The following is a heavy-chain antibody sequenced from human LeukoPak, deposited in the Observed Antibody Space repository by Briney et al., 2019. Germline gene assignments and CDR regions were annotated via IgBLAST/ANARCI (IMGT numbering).Heavy chain of an antibody. V-gene: IGHV4-39*01. CDR1: GGSISSSGYY. Sequence: SETLSFTCSVSGGSISSSGYYWNWIRQPPGEGLEWVGSIYYSGTTYYNSSLKSRVTISEDTSKNRFSLMLTSVTAADTAVYYCARQVSDYFYYYIDVWGEGTTVIVSS. CDR2: IYYSGTT. J-gene: IGHJ6*03. CDR3: ARQVSDYFYYYIDV.